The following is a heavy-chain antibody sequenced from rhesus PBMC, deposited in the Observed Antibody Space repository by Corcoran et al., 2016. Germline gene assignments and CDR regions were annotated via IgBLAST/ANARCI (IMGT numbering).Heavy chain of an antibody. J-gene: IGHJ6*01. V-gene: IGHV4-173*01. Sequence: QLQLQASGPGLVKPSETLSLTCAVSGGSISRNYWSWIRQPPGQGLEWIGRISGSGGSTDSNPSRKSRVTISTDTSKNQFSLKLSSVTAADTAVYYCARVLVVITMVYGLDSWGQGVVVTVSS. D-gene: IGHD3-28*01. CDR1: GGSISRNY. CDR3: ARVLVVITMVYGLDS. CDR2: ISGSGGST.